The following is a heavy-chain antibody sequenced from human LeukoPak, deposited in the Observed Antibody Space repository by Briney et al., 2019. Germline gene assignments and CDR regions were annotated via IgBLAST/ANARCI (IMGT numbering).Heavy chain of an antibody. CDR1: GFSLSTYG. V-gene: IGHV3-33*01. Sequence: GGSLRLSCAASGFSLSTYGMHWVRQAPGKGLEWLALIWHDGSNKYYADSVKGRFTISRDNSKNTLYLQLNNLRAEDTGVYYCAGDTPPGGDYYFEYWGQGTLVTVSS. D-gene: IGHD3-16*01. CDR3: AGDTPPGGDYYFEY. CDR2: IWHDGSNK. J-gene: IGHJ4*02.